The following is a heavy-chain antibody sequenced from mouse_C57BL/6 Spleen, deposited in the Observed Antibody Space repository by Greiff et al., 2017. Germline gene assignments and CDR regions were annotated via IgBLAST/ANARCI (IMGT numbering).Heavy chain of an antibody. J-gene: IGHJ2*01. V-gene: IGHV1-52*01. D-gene: IGHD2-5*01. Sequence: QVQLQQPGAELVRPGSSVKLSCKASGYTFTSYWMHWVKQRPIQGLEWIGNIDPSDSETHYNQKFKDKATLTVDKSSSTAYMQLSSLTSEDSAVYYCARRGEYSNYFDDWGQGTTLTVSS. CDR1: GYTFTSYW. CDR3: ARRGEYSNYFDD. CDR2: IDPSDSET.